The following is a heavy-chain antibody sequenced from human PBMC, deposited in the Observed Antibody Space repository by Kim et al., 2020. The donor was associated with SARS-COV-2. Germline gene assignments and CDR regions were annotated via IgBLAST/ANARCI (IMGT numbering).Heavy chain of an antibody. CDR1: GFTFSSYD. CDR3: AREFGSYKGMVYYYYGMDV. D-gene: IGHD2-8*01. Sequence: GGSLRLSCAASGFTFSSYDMHWVRQATGKGLEWVSAIGTAGDTYYPGSVKGRFTISRENAKNSLYLQMNSLRAGDTAVYYCAREFGSYKGMVYYYYGMDVWGQGTTVTVSS. V-gene: IGHV3-13*04. CDR2: IGTAGDT. J-gene: IGHJ6*02.